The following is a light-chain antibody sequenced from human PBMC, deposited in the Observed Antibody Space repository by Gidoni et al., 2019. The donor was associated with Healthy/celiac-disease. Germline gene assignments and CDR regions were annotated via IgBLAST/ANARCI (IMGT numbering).Light chain of an antibody. CDR3: QQRSNWPFYT. V-gene: IGKV3-11*01. CDR1: QSASSY. J-gene: IGKJ2*01. CDR2: DAS. Sequence: EIVLTRSPATLSLSPGESAPLSCRASQSASSYLAWYQQKPGQAPRLLIYDASNRATGLPARFSGSGSGTDFALTISSLGPEDFAVYYCQQRSNWPFYTFGQGTKLEIK.